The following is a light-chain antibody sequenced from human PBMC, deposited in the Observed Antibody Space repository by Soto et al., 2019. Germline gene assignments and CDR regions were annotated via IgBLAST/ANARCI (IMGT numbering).Light chain of an antibody. CDR1: QSVSSN. CDR3: QQRSNWPPVT. V-gene: IGKV3-11*01. Sequence: EIVMTQSPATLSVSPGERATLSCRASQSVSSNLAWYQQKPGQAPRLLIYGASTRATGIPVRFSGSGSGTDFTLTISSLEPEDFGVYYCQQRSNWPPVTFGGGTKVEIK. J-gene: IGKJ4*01. CDR2: GAS.